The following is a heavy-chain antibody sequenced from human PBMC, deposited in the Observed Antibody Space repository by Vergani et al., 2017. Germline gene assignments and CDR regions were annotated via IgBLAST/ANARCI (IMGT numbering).Heavy chain of an antibody. Sequence: QVQLVQSGAEVKKPGSSVKVSCKASGGTFSNFAINWVRQAPGQGLEWMGGIIPMFGTTNYAQELQGRVTITADESTSTAYMELSSLRSEDTAVYYCARSSMAPQGALDIWGQGTKVTVSS. CDR3: ARSSMAPQGALDI. V-gene: IGHV1-69*01. CDR1: GGTFSNFA. CDR2: IIPMFGTT. J-gene: IGHJ3*02. D-gene: IGHD6-6*01.